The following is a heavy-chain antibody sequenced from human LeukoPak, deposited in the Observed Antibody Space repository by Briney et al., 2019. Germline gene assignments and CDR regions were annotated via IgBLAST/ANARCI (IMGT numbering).Heavy chain of an antibody. CDR1: GGSISSSSYY. V-gene: IGHV4-39*01. Sequence: SQTLSLTCTVSGGSISSSSYYSGWIRQPPGKGLEWIGSIYYSGTTYYNPSLKSRVTISADTSKNQVSLKLSSVTAADTAVYYCARLAAEWGLLSSCDYWGQGTLVTVSS. CDR2: IYYSGTT. J-gene: IGHJ4*02. CDR3: ARLAAEWGLLSSCDY. D-gene: IGHD1-26*01.